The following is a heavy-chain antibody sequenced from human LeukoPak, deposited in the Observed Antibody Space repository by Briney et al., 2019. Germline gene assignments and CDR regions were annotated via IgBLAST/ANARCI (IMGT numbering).Heavy chain of an antibody. CDR3: ARDTYYYDSSGYYLRWFDL. CDR2: ISAYNGDT. V-gene: IGHV1-18*01. D-gene: IGHD3-22*01. CDR1: GFTFTSHG. Sequence: ASVKFSCKASGFTFTSHGFTWVRQAPGQGLEWMGWISAYNGDTHSAERFQGRVTLTTDTSTSTAYMGLRSLRSDDTAVYYCARDTYYYDSSGYYLRWFDLWGQGTLVTVSS. J-gene: IGHJ5*02.